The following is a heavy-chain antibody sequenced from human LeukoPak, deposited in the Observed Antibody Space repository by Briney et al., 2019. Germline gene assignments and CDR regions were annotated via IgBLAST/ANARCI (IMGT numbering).Heavy chain of an antibody. J-gene: IGHJ4*02. D-gene: IGHD4-17*01. V-gene: IGHV4-4*02. CDR2: IYHSGST. CDR3: ARSGDLCLDH. Sequence: SGTLSLTCAVSGGSISSNNWWSWVRQPPGKGLEWIGEIYHSGSTTYNPSLRSRVTISVDRSENRVSLKLSSVTAADTAVYYCARSGDLCLDHWGQGTLVTVSS. CDR1: GGSISSNNW.